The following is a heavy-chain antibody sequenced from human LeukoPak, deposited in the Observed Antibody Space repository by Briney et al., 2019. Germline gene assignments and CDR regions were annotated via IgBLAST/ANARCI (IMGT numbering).Heavy chain of an antibody. CDR2: INQEGSEK. Sequence: GGSLRLSCVASGFSFSSFWMTWIRQAPGKGLEWVANINQEGSEKNYADSVKGRFIISRDNAKNSVYLQLNSLTAEDTAVYYCASGGGVTGYDLLDYWGQGTLVTVSS. J-gene: IGHJ4*02. CDR3: ASGGGVTGYDLLDY. D-gene: IGHD5-12*01. CDR1: GFSFSSFW. V-gene: IGHV3-7*01.